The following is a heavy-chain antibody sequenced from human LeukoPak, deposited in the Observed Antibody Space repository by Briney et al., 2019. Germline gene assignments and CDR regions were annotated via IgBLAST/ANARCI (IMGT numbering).Heavy chain of an antibody. CDR1: GFTFSSYE. V-gene: IGHV3-48*03. Sequence: GGSLRLSCAASGFTFSSYEMNWVRQAPGKGLEWVSYISSSGSTIYYADSVKGRFTISRDNAKNSLYLQMNSLRAEDTAVYYCARERQWLLRDAQSSFDYWGQGTLVTVSS. CDR2: ISSSGSTI. CDR3: ARERQWLLRDAQSSFDY. J-gene: IGHJ4*02. D-gene: IGHD6-19*01.